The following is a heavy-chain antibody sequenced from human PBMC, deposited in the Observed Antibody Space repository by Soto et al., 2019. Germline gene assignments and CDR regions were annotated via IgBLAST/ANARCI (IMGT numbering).Heavy chain of an antibody. CDR3: ARDRNWDPTREYYYYYGMDV. Sequence: GASVKVSCKASGYTFSSYAISWVRQAPGQGLEWMGWISVYNGNTNYPQKFQGRVIMTTDTSTSTAYMELRSLRSDDTAVYYCARDRNWDPTREYYYYYGMDVWGQGTTVTVSS. D-gene: IGHD7-27*01. V-gene: IGHV1-18*01. J-gene: IGHJ6*02. CDR2: ISVYNGNT. CDR1: GYTFSSYA.